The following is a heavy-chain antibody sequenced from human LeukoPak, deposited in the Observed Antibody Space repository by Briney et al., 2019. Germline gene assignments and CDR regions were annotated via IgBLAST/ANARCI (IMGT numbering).Heavy chain of an antibody. J-gene: IGHJ4*02. V-gene: IGHV3-23*01. CDR3: AKDKGYYYDSGGYFDY. D-gene: IGHD3-22*01. CDR1: GFTFSSYA. Sequence: GGSLRLSCAASGFTFSSYAMSWVRQAPGKGLEWVSAISGSGGSTYYADSVKGRFTISRDNSKNSLYLQMNSLRAEDMALYYCAKDKGYYYDSGGYFDYWGQGTLVTVSS. CDR2: ISGSGGST.